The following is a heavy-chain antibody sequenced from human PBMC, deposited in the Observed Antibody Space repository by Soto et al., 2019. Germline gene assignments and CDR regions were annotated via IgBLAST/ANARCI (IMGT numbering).Heavy chain of an antibody. V-gene: IGHV4-34*01. Sequence: SETLSLTCAVYGGSFSGYYWSWIRQPPGKGLEWIGEINHSGSTNYNPSLKSRVTISVDTSKNQFSLKLSSVTAADTAVYYCTRGGTGEDILTGYYKGTYGMDVWGQGTTVTVYS. D-gene: IGHD3-9*01. CDR3: TRGGTGEDILTGYYKGTYGMDV. J-gene: IGHJ6*02. CDR1: GGSFSGYY. CDR2: INHSGST.